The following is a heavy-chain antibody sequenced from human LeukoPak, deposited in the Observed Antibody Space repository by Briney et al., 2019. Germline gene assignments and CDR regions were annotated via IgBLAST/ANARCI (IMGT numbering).Heavy chain of an antibody. CDR1: GFTFSSYA. V-gene: IGHV3-30-3*01. CDR3: ARDGDYGDCPLGY. CDR2: ISYDGSNK. J-gene: IGHJ4*02. D-gene: IGHD4-17*01. Sequence: GGSLRLSCAASGFTFSSYAMHWVRQAPGKGLEWVAVISYDGSNKYYADSVKGRFTISRDNSKNTLYLQMNSLRAEDTAVYYCARDGDYGDCPLGYWGQGTLVTVSS.